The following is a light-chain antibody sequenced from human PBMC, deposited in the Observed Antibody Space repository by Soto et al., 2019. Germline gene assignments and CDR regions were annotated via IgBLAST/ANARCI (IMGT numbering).Light chain of an antibody. V-gene: IGLV2-23*02. CDR3: CSYACSSTHGV. Sequence: QSALTQPASVSGSPEQSITISCTGTSSDVGSYNLVSWYQQHPGKAPKLMIYEVTKRPSGVSNRFSGSKSGNTASLTISGLQAEDEADYYCCSYACSSTHGVFGGGTKLTVL. J-gene: IGLJ3*02. CDR1: SSDVGSYNL. CDR2: EVT.